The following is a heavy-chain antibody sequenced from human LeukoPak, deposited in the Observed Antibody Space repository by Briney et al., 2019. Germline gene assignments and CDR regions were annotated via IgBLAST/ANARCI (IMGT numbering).Heavy chain of an antibody. CDR2: ISGGGGTT. CDR3: AKGGIAAAATYEGYYFDY. D-gene: IGHD6-13*01. CDR1: GFTFRSYA. J-gene: IGHJ4*02. Sequence: GGSLRLSCAASGFTFRSYATSWVRQAPGKGLEWVSTISGGGGTTYYEDSVKGRFTISRDNSKNTLYLQMNSLRAEDTAVYYCAKGGIAAAATYEGYYFDYWGQGTLVTVSS. V-gene: IGHV3-23*01.